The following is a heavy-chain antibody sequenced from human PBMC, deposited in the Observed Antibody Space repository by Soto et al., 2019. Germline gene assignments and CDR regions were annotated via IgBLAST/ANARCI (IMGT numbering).Heavy chain of an antibody. J-gene: IGHJ4*02. CDR3: TRSTYGYGNFEY. V-gene: IGHV3-72*01. CDR1: GFTSSDHY. Sequence: EMHVVESGGGLVQPGGSLRLSCAASGFTSSDHYLDWFRQAPGKGLEWGDRSRDTIRRYTTEYAASVRGRFVISRDESRNSVYLQMSSLKTEDTAVYYCTRSTYGYGNFEYWGLGTLVTVSS. CDR2: SRDTIRRYTT. D-gene: IGHD5-12*01.